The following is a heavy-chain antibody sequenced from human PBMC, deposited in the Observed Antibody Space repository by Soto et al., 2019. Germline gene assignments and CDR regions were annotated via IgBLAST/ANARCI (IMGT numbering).Heavy chain of an antibody. CDR1: GYPFNDYY. Sequence: ASVKVSCKASGYPFNDYYIHWVRQAPGPGLEWMGWIKPNSGDTHFAKGFQGRVTVTSDTSITTVYMELRRLTSDDTAAYYCARDPLYHTWTPFDYGGQGTRVTVSS. D-gene: IGHD1-1*01. CDR3: ARDPLYHTWTPFDY. V-gene: IGHV1-2*02. CDR2: IKPNSGDT. J-gene: IGHJ4*02.